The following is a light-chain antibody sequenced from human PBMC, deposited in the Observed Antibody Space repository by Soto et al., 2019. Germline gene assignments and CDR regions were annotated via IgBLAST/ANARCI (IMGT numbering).Light chain of an antibody. CDR1: QSVSSIY. V-gene: IGKV3-20*01. CDR2: GAS. CDR3: QQYDRSSYT. J-gene: IGKJ2*01. Sequence: EIVLTQSPGTLSLSPGERATLSCRASQSVSSIYLAWYQQKPGQPPRLLIYGASSRATGIPDRFSGSGSGTDFTLPISRLEPEDFAVYYCQQYDRSSYTFGQGTKLEIK.